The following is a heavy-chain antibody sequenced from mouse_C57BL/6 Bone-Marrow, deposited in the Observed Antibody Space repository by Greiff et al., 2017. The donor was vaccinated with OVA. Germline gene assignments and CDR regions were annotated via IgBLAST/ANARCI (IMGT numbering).Heavy chain of an antibody. CDR2: IDPEAGDT. CDR3: IGDIYYYGSRFAY. CDR1: GFNIKDYY. V-gene: IGHV14-1*01. Sequence: EVQLQQSGAELVRPGASVKLSCTASGFNIKDYYMHWVKQRPEQGLECIGRIDPEAGDTEYAPKFQGKATMTADTSSNTAYLQLSSLTSEDTAVYYCIGDIYYYGSRFAYWGQGTLVTVSA. J-gene: IGHJ3*01. D-gene: IGHD1-1*01.